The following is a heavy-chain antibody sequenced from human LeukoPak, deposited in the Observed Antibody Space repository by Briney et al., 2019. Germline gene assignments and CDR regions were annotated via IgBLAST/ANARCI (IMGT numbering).Heavy chain of an antibody. CDR1: GFTFDDYA. Sequence: GRSLRLSCAASGFTFDDYAMHWVRQAPGKGLEWVSGISWNSGSIGYADSVKGRFTISRDNAKNSLYLQMNSLRAEDTALYYCAILDSSWGFRNLSFDYWGQGTLVTVSS. J-gene: IGHJ4*02. V-gene: IGHV3-9*01. CDR3: AILDSSWGFRNLSFDY. D-gene: IGHD6-13*01. CDR2: ISWNSGSI.